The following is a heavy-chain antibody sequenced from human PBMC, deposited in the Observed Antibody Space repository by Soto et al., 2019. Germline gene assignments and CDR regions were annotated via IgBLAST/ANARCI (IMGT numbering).Heavy chain of an antibody. D-gene: IGHD3-22*01. Sequence: SETLSLTCNVSGGSINSYFWNWIRQPPGKGLEWIGYIDYSRSTSYNPSLKSRVTISIDTSKNQFSLKLSSVTAADTAVYYCAREGGSYDSGGYLIRGAFDIWGQGTMVTVSS. CDR1: GGSINSYF. J-gene: IGHJ3*02. V-gene: IGHV4-59*01. CDR3: AREGGSYDSGGYLIRGAFDI. CDR2: IDYSRST.